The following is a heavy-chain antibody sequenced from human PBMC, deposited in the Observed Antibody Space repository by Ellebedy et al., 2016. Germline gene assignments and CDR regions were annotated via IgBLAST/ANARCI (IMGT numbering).Heavy chain of an antibody. V-gene: IGHV3-23*01. CDR2: ISGDGDTT. CDR3: YYGHYSGY. Sequence: GESLKISXVASGFTFRNFFMSWVRQAPGGGLEWISTISGDGDTTFSADSVKGRFTISRDNSRNTLYLQMDSPRAADTAVYYCYYGHYSGYWGQGTLVTVSS. J-gene: IGHJ4*02. D-gene: IGHD4-17*01. CDR1: GFTFRNFF.